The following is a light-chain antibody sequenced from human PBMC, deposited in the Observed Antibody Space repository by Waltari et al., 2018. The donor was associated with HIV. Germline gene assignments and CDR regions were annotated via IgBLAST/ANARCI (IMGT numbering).Light chain of an antibody. Sequence: QSALTQPPSASGSPGQSVTISCTGTNSDIVGYNYVSWYQQHPGKAPKPVISEVTNRPSGVPDRCSGSKSGTTASLTVSVLQAEDEADYYCSSYADRNGFYVVFGGGTRLTVL. J-gene: IGLJ2*01. CDR1: NSDIVGYNY. CDR3: SSYADRNGFYVV. V-gene: IGLV2-8*01. CDR2: EVT.